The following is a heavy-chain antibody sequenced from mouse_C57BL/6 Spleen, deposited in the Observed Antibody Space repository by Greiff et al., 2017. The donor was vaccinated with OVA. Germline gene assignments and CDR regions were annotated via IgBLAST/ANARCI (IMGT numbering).Heavy chain of an antibody. CDR3: ARPHYDWYFDV. Sequence: VQLQQPGAELVMPGASVKLSCKASGYTFTSYWMHWVKQRPGQGLEWIGEIDPSDSYTNYNQKFKGKSTLTVDKSSSTAYMQLSSLTSEDSAVYYCARPHYDWYFDVWGTGTTVTVSS. V-gene: IGHV1-69*01. CDR2: IDPSDSYT. D-gene: IGHD1-2*01. J-gene: IGHJ1*03. CDR1: GYTFTSYW.